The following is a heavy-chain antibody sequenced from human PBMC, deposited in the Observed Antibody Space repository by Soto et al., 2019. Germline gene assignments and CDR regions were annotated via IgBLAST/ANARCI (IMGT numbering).Heavy chain of an antibody. CDR3: AKCEGHPLEDWYLAC. J-gene: IGHJ2*01. V-gene: IGHV3-23*01. CDR2: IQGGGGET. D-gene: IGHD1-1*01. Sequence: EVQLLESGGGLVQPGGSLRLSCAASGFTFSAYAMGWVRQAPGKGLEWVSTIQGGGGETHYADSVKGRFTISRDDSKNTLYAQMNSLRAEDTAVYYCAKCEGHPLEDWYLACWGRGTLVTVSS. CDR1: GFTFSAYA.